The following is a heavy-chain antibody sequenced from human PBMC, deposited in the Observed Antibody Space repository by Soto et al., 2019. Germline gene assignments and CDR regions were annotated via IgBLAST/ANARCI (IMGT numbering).Heavy chain of an antibody. V-gene: IGHV4-59*08. J-gene: IGHJ5*02. D-gene: IGHD1-26*01. CDR2: IYYSGST. CDR1: GGSISSYY. CDR3: ARQGGWFDP. Sequence: PSETLSLTCTVSGGSISSYYWSWIRQPPGKGLEWIGSIYYSGSTNYKPSLKSRVTFSVDASKNQFSLKLNSVTAADTAVYYCARQGGWFDPWGQGTLVTVSS.